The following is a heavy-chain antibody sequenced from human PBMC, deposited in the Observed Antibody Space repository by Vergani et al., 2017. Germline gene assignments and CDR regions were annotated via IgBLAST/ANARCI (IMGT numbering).Heavy chain of an antibody. CDR3: ARDLTGLQGEPTRSLNY. D-gene: IGHD3-9*01. J-gene: IGHJ4*02. CDR1: GYTFTSYA. V-gene: IGHV1-69*13. Sequence: QVQLVQSGAEVKKPGASVKVSCKASGYTFTSYAISWVRQAPGQGLEWMGGIIPIFGTANYAQKFQGRVTITADESTSTAYMELSSLRSEDTAVYYCARDLTGLQGEPTRSLNYWGQGTLVTVSS. CDR2: IIPIFGTA.